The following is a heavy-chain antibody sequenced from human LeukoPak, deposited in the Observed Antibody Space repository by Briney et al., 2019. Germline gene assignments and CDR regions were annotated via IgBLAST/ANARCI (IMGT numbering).Heavy chain of an antibody. J-gene: IGHJ4*02. CDR1: GFTFSGYW. CDR3: ARARSRSSSGCFFDY. Sequence: GGSLRLSCAASGFTFSGYWMNWVRHAPGKGLEWVSRINTDGSSTTYAESVKGRFAISRDNAKNTLYLQMNSLRAEDTAVYYCARARSRSSSGCFFDYWGQGTLVTVSS. D-gene: IGHD6-19*01. V-gene: IGHV3-74*01. CDR2: INTDGSST.